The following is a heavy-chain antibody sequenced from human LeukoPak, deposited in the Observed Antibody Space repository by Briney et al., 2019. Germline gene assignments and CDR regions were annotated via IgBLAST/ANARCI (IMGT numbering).Heavy chain of an antibody. CDR1: GFTFSSYA. Sequence: GGSLRLSCAASGFTFSSYAMSWVRQAPGKGLVWVSVISDSGSSTYYADSVKGRFTISRDNSKNTMYLQMNSLKAEDTAVYYCAKKAVGTATGGPFDYWGQGTLVIVSS. D-gene: IGHD1-26*01. J-gene: IGHJ4*02. CDR2: ISDSGSST. CDR3: AKKAVGTATGGPFDY. V-gene: IGHV3-23*01.